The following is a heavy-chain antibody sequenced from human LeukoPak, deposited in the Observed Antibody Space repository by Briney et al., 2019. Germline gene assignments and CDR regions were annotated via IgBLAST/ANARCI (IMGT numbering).Heavy chain of an antibody. Sequence: PGGSLRLSCAASGFTFSSYSMNWVRQAPGKGLEWVSYISSSSSTIYYADSVKGRFTISRDNAKNSLYLQMNSLRDEDTAVYYCARGPGSSGGAYVGDYWGHGTLVTVSS. V-gene: IGHV3-48*02. J-gene: IGHJ4*01. CDR2: ISSSSSTI. CDR3: ARGPGSSGGAYVGDY. D-gene: IGHD3-22*01. CDR1: GFTFSSYS.